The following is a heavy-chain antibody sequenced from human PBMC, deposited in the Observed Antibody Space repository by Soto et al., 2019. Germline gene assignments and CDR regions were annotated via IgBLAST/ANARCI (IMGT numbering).Heavy chain of an antibody. CDR3: TTDRVWSLDIVVVPAALPTEDYYYYYMDV. Sequence: GGSLRLSCAASGFTFSNAWMSWVRQAPGKGLEWVGRIKSKTDGGTTDYAAPVKGRFTISRDDSKNTLYLQMNSLKTEETAVYYCTTDRVWSLDIVVVPAALPTEDYYYYYMDVWGKGTTVTVSS. D-gene: IGHD2-2*02. J-gene: IGHJ6*03. CDR1: GFTFSNAW. V-gene: IGHV3-15*01. CDR2: IKSKTDGGTT.